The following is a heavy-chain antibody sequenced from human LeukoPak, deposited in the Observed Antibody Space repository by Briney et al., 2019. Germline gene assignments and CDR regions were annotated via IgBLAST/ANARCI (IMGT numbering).Heavy chain of an antibody. V-gene: IGHV3-48*01. CDR1: GFTFSSYS. J-gene: IGHJ6*03. D-gene: IGHD2-2*02. CDR3: ARLYCSSTSCYILSHYYYYYMDV. CDR2: ISSSSSTI. Sequence: GGSLRLSCAASGFTFSSYSMNWVRQALGKGLEWVSYISSSSSTIYYADSVKGRFTISRDNAKNSLYLQMNSLRAEDTAVYYCARLYCSSTSCYILSHYYYYYMDVWGKGTTVTVSS.